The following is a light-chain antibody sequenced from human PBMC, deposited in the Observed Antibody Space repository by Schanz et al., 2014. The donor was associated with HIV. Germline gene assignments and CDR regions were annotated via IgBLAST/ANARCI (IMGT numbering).Light chain of an antibody. Sequence: DVVMTQSPDSLAVSLGERATINCKSSQSVLYNLNNKNYLAWYQQKPGQPPKLLFSWASARESGVPDRFSGSGSGTDFTLTISSLQAEDVAVYYCQQYYSTPWTFGQGTKVEIK. J-gene: IGKJ1*01. CDR2: WAS. V-gene: IGKV4-1*01. CDR3: QQYYSTPWT. CDR1: QSVLYNLNNKNY.